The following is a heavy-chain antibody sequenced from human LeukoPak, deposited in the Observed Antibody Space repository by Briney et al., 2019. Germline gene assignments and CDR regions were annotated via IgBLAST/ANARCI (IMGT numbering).Heavy chain of an antibody. CDR2: IYTSGST. V-gene: IGHV4-4*07. Sequence: SETLSLTCTVSGGSISSYYWSWIRQPAGKGLGLIGRIYTSGSTNYNPSLKSRVTMSVDTSKNQFSLKLSSVTAADTAVYYCARERLVVVPAAIRDAFDIWGQGTMVTVSS. D-gene: IGHD2-2*02. CDR3: ARERLVVVPAAIRDAFDI. J-gene: IGHJ3*02. CDR1: GGSISSYY.